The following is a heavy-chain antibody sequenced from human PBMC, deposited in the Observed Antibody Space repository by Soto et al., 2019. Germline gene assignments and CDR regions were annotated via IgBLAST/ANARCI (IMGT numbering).Heavy chain of an antibody. CDR2: IWYDGSNK. CDR1: GFTFSSYG. Sequence: QVQLVESGGGVVQPGRSLRLSCAASGFTFSSYGMHWVRQAPGKGLEWVAVIWYDGSNKYYADSVKGRFTISRDNSKNTLYLQMNSLRAEDTAVYYCARDPSVRFLEWLDEGTHFDYWGQGTLVTVSS. D-gene: IGHD3-3*01. CDR3: ARDPSVRFLEWLDEGTHFDY. J-gene: IGHJ4*02. V-gene: IGHV3-33*01.